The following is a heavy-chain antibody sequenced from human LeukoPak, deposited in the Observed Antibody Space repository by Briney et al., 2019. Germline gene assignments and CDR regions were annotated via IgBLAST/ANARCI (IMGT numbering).Heavy chain of an antibody. D-gene: IGHD3-10*01. CDR3: VRDSMVRGVTPYYYGMDV. CDR2: IYHSGST. J-gene: IGHJ6*02. V-gene: IGHV4-30-2*01. Sequence: SETLSLTCAVSGGSISSGGYSWSWIRQPPGKGLEWIGYIYHSGSTYYNPSLKSRVTISVDRSKNQFSLKLSSVTAADTAVYYCVRDSMVRGVTPYYYGMDVWGQGTTVTISS. CDR1: GGSISSGGYS.